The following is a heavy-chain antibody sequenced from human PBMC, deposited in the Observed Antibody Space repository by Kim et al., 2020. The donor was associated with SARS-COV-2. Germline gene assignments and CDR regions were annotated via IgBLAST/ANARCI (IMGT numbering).Heavy chain of an antibody. D-gene: IGHD2-2*01. Sequence: SVKVSCKASGGTFSSYTISWMRQAPGQGLEWMGRIIPIFGIANYAQKFQGRVTITADKSTSTAYMELRSLRSEDTAVYYCAREGVHAIVVVDQYRNAFDICGQETMVTVSS. CDR2: IIPIFGIA. J-gene: IGHJ3*02. V-gene: IGHV1-69*04. CDR1: GGTFSSYT. CDR3: AREGVHAIVVVDQYRNAFDI.